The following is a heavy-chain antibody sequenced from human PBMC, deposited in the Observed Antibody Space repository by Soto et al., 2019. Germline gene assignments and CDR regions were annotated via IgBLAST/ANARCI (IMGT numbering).Heavy chain of an antibody. D-gene: IGHD6-19*01. J-gene: IGHJ4*02. CDR1: GGSFNGYY. CDR2: FNHSGST. V-gene: IGHV4-34*01. CDR3: ARGGNGSGIAVAGPPHY. Sequence: SETLSLTCAVYGGSFNGYYWRWILQPPGKGLEWIGEFNHSGSTNYNPALKSRVTKSVSRAKNQVSLKLRYVTAADTAVYYCARGGNGSGIAVAGPPHYWGQGTLVTVSS.